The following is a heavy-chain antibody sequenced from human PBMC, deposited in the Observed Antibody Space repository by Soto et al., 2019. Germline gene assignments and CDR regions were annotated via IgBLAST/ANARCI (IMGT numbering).Heavy chain of an antibody. Sequence: GGSLRLSCAASGFTFSSYAMSWVRQAPGKGLEWVSAISGSGGSTYYADSVKGRFTISRDNSKNTLYLQMNSLRVEDTAVYYCAKDVRKTIFARPEFDPWGQGTLVTVSS. CDR2: ISGSGGST. CDR3: AKDVRKTIFARPEFDP. J-gene: IGHJ5*02. CDR1: GFTFSSYA. D-gene: IGHD3-3*01. V-gene: IGHV3-23*01.